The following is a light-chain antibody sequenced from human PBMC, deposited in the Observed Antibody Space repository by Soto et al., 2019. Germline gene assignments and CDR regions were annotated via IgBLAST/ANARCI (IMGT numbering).Light chain of an antibody. CDR3: GSYTTTSRV. J-gene: IGLJ1*01. CDR2: EVS. Sequence: QSALTQPASVSGSPGQSIAISCTGTSSDISDYNYVSWYQQHPGKAPKLIIYEVSNRPSGVSDRFSGSKSGNTASLTISGLQADDEADYYCGSYTTTSRVFGTGTKLTVL. V-gene: IGLV2-14*01. CDR1: SSDISDYNY.